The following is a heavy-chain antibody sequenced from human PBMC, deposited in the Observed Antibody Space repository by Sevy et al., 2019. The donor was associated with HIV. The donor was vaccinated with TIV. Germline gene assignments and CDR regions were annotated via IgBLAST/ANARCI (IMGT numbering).Heavy chain of an antibody. V-gene: IGHV4-59*01. Sequence: SETLSLTCTVSGGSISSYYWSWIRQPPGKGLEWIGYIYYSGSTNYNPSLKSRVTISVDTSKNQFSLKLSSVTAADTAVYYCARILSPHYDFWSGSLYYYYYGMDVWGQGTTVTVSS. J-gene: IGHJ6*02. D-gene: IGHD3-3*01. CDR3: ARILSPHYDFWSGSLYYYYYGMDV. CDR1: GGSISSYY. CDR2: IYYSGST.